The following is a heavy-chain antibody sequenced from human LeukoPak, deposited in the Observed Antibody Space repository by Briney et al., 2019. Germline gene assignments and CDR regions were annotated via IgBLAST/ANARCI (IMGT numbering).Heavy chain of an antibody. CDR2: IKTNDVGGPT. CDR1: GLPFDDYR. CDR3: TTNDAFDI. Sequence: GGSLRLSCAASGLPFDDYRMSWVRQAPGKGLEWVGRIKTNDVGGPTDYAAPVKGRFTISRDDSENTLYLQMNSLKTEDTAMYYCTTNDAFDIWGQGTMVTVSS. V-gene: IGHV3-15*01. J-gene: IGHJ3*02.